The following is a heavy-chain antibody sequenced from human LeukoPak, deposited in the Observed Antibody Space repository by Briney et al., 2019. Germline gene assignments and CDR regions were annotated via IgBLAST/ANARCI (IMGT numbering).Heavy chain of an antibody. Sequence: SETLSLTCTVSGGSISSGDYYWSWIRQPPGKGLEWIGYIYYSGSTYYNPSLKSRVTISVDTSKNQFSLKLSSVTAADTAVYYCASARSYRPFDLDYWGQGTLVTVSS. D-gene: IGHD3-16*01. J-gene: IGHJ4*02. CDR1: GGSISSGDYY. CDR3: ASARSYRPFDLDY. V-gene: IGHV4-30-4*01. CDR2: IYYSGST.